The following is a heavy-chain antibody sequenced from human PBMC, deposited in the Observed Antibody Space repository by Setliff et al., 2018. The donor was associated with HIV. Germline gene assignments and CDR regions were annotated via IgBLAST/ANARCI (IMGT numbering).Heavy chain of an antibody. CDR3: TTPTIFGVFFDY. Sequence: GGSLRLSCTAYGFTFNNTWMSWVRQAPGKGLEWVGRIKSKIDGGTRDYAAPVKGRFSLSRDDSKNTLYLQMNSLKIEDTAVYYCTTPTIFGVFFDYWGQGALVTVSS. CDR2: IKSKIDGGTR. J-gene: IGHJ4*02. D-gene: IGHD3-3*02. CDR1: GFTFNNTW. V-gene: IGHV3-15*01.